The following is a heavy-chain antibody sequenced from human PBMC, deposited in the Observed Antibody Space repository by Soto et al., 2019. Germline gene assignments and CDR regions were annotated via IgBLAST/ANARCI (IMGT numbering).Heavy chain of an antibody. CDR2: IYPGDHET. J-gene: IGHJ4*02. CDR3: ARSPRSSPYFDY. CDR1: GYTFSNFC. Sequence: PGESVKISCRCSGYTFSNFCIAWVLHLPGKGLEWMGIIYPGDHETRYSPSFHGKVTISADKSINTAYLQWSSLEASDSAFYYCARSPRSSPYFDYWGQGALVTVSS. V-gene: IGHV5-51*01. D-gene: IGHD6-13*01.